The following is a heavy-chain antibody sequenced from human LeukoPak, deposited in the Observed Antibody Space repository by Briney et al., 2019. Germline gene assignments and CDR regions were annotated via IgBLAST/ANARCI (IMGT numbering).Heavy chain of an antibody. V-gene: IGHV3-11*06. CDR2: ISSSSTYI. D-gene: IGHD2-2*01. Sequence: KPGGSLRLSCAASGFTFSDYYMSWIRQAPGKGLEWVSYISSSSTYIYYADSVKGRFTISRDNAKNSLYLQMNSLRAEDTAVYYCARGWAAVLPAATIWGQGTLVTVSS. CDR1: GFTFSDYY. J-gene: IGHJ4*02. CDR3: ARGWAAVLPAATI.